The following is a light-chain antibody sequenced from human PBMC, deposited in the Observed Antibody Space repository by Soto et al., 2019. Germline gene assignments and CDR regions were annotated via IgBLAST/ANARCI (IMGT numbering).Light chain of an antibody. Sequence: QSVLTQPASVSGSPGQSITISCTGTASDVGAYNYVSWYQQQPGKAPKVMTYDVSNRLSGVSHRFSGSKSGNTASLTISGLQAEDEADYYCNSYTSSSSVVFGGGTQLTVL. CDR3: NSYTSSSSVV. CDR2: DVS. J-gene: IGLJ2*01. V-gene: IGLV2-14*01. CDR1: ASDVGAYNY.